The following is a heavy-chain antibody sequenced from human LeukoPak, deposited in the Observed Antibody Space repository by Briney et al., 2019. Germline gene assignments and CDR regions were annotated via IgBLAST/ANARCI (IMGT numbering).Heavy chain of an antibody. CDR1: GFTFDDYC. CDR2: INWNGGST. D-gene: IGHD1-14*01. J-gene: IGHJ5*02. CDR3: ARVRKRRLTGTTVGWFDP. V-gene: IGHV3-20*04. Sequence: GGSLRLSCAASGFTFDDYCMSWVRQAPGKGLEWVSGINWNGGSTGYADSVKGRFTISRDNAKNSLYLQMNSLRAEDTALYYCARVRKRRLTGTTVGWFDPWGQGTLVTVSS.